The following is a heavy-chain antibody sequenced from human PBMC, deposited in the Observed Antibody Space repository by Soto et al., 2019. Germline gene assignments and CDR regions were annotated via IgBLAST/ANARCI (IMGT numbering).Heavy chain of an antibody. CDR3: ARDSFTLDYGDNLFDY. V-gene: IGHV1-69*01. D-gene: IGHD4-17*01. CDR2: VIPISGTA. Sequence: QVQLVQSGAEVKKPGSSVKVYCQASGGTFSSYAISWVRPAPGQGLEWMGGVIPISGTANYAQKFQGRVTNHADESTSTAYMDLSSLRSEETAVYYCARDSFTLDYGDNLFDYWGQGTLVPVSS. J-gene: IGHJ4*02. CDR1: GGTFSSYA.